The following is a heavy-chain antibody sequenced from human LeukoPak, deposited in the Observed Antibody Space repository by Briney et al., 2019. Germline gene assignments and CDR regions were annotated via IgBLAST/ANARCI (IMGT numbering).Heavy chain of an antibody. V-gene: IGHV1-69*13. CDR1: GGTFSSYA. D-gene: IGHD3-10*01. CDR2: IIPIFGTA. Sequence: SVKVSCKASGGTFSSYAISWVRQAPGQGLEWMGWIIPIFGTANYAQKFQGRVTITADESTSTAYMELSSLRSEDTAVYYCARVGYYGSGNTYYMDVWGKGTTVTVSS. J-gene: IGHJ6*03. CDR3: ARVGYYGSGNTYYMDV.